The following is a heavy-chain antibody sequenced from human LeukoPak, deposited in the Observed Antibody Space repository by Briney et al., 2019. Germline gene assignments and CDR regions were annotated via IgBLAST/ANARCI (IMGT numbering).Heavy chain of an antibody. V-gene: IGHV1-18*01. CDR3: ARDTPYGQNPFDP. D-gene: IGHD1-14*01. J-gene: IGHJ5*02. CDR2: ISAYNGNT. CDR1: GYTFTSYG. Sequence: ASVTVSCTASGYTFTSYGISWVRRAPGQGLEWMGWISAYNGNTNYAQKLQGRVTMTTDTSTSTAYMELRSLRSDDTAVYYCARDTPYGQNPFDPWGQGTLVTVSS.